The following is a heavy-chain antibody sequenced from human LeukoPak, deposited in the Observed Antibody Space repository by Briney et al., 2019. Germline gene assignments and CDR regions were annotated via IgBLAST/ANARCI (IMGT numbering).Heavy chain of an antibody. CDR3: ARGRPSDY. J-gene: IGHJ4*02. V-gene: IGHV1-18*01. Sequence: ASVKVSCVPSGYTFSDFGMSWVRQAPGQGLEWMGWISAYNGDTNYAHNLQGRVTMTTDTSTSTAYMELRSLRSDDTAVYYCARGRPSDYWGQGTLVTVSS. CDR1: GYTFSDFG. CDR2: ISAYNGDT.